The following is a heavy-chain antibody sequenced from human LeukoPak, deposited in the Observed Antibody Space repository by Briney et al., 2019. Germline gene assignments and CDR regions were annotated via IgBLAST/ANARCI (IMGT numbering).Heavy chain of an antibody. CDR3: ARALRYFDWYTNY. V-gene: IGHV1-2*02. D-gene: IGHD3-9*01. CDR2: INPNSGGT. J-gene: IGHJ4*02. Sequence: GASVKVSCKASGYTFTGYYMHWVRQAPGQGLEWMGWINPNSGGTNYAQKFQSRVTMTRDTSISTAYMELSRLRSDDTAVYYCARALRYFDWYTNYWGQGTLVTVSS. CDR1: GYTFTGYY.